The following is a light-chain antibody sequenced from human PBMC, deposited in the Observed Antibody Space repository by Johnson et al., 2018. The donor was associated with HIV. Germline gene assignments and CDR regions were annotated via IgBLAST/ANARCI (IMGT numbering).Light chain of an antibody. CDR2: DNN. Sequence: QSVLTQPPSVSAAPGQKVTISCSGSSSNIGNNYLSWYQHLPGTAPRLLIYDNNKRPSGIPDRFSGSKSGTSATLAITGLQPGDEADYYCGTWDSSLSADVFGTGTKVTVL. CDR3: GTWDSSLSADV. V-gene: IGLV1-51*01. J-gene: IGLJ1*01. CDR1: SSNIGNNY.